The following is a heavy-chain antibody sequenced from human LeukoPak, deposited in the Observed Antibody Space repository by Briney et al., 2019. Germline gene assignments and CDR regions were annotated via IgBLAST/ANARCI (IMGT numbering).Heavy chain of an antibody. D-gene: IGHD2-15*01. CDR2: ISFSSTTI. CDR1: GFTFSNFG. CDR3: ARLQPNLYCSGGSCYPGAFDI. Sequence: GGSLRLSCAASGFTFSNFGMNWVRQAPGKGLEWVSYISFSSTTIYYADSVKGRFTISRDNAKNSLYLQMNSLRAEDTAVYYCARLQPNLYCSGGSCYPGAFDIWGQGTMVTVSS. V-gene: IGHV3-48*04. J-gene: IGHJ3*02.